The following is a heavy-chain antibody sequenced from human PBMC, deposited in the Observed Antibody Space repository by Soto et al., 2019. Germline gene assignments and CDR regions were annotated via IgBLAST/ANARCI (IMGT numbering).Heavy chain of an antibody. V-gene: IGHV3-23*01. D-gene: IGHD3-3*01. CDR1: GFTFSSYA. Sequence: GGSLRLSCAASGFTFSSYAMSWVRQAPGKGLEWVSAISGSGGSTYYADSVKGRFTISRDNSKNSLYLQMNSLRAEDTAVYYCPFTTFGVVTPFDYWGQGTLVTVSS. CDR2: ISGSGGST. J-gene: IGHJ4*02. CDR3: PFTTFGVVTPFDY.